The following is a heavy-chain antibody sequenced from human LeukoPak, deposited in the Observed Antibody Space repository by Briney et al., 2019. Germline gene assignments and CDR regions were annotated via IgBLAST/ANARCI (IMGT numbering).Heavy chain of an antibody. J-gene: IGHJ4*02. Sequence: GGALRLFCAASGFTFSSYWMSWVRQAAGKGLDWVANIKQEGSGKYYVDSVKGRFTISRDNAKNSLYLQMNRLRAEDAAVYYCARGIYSDISSRLDYFDYWGQGTLVTVSS. V-gene: IGHV3-7*01. D-gene: IGHD3-9*01. CDR3: ARGIYSDISSRLDYFDY. CDR1: GFTFSSYW. CDR2: IKQEGSGK.